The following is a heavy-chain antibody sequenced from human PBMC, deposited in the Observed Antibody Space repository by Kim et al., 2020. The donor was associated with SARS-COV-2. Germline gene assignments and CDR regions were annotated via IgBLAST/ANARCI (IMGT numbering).Heavy chain of an antibody. CDR1: GGSISSSSYY. J-gene: IGHJ5*02. CDR3: ARDGFGIVVAPNWFDP. CDR2: IYYSGST. V-gene: IGHV4-39*07. Sequence: SETLSLTCTVSGGSISSSSYYWGWIRQPPGKGLEWIGSIYYSGSTYYNPSLKSRVTISVDTSKNQFSLKLSSVTAADTAVYYCARDGFGIVVAPNWFDPWGQGTLVTVSS. D-gene: IGHD2-2*01.